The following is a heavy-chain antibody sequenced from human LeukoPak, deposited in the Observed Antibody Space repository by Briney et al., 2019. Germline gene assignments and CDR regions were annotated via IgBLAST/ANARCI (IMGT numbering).Heavy chain of an antibody. CDR1: GGSFSGYY. J-gene: IGHJ4*02. D-gene: IGHD6-6*01. V-gene: IGHV4-31*11. CDR3: ARESVSSSYSLYFDY. Sequence: SETLSLTCAVYGGSFSGYYWSWIRQHPGKGLEWIGYIYYSGSTYYNPSLKSRVTISVDTSKNQFSLKLSSVTAADTAVYYCARESVSSSYSLYFDYWGQGTLVTVSS. CDR2: IYYSGST.